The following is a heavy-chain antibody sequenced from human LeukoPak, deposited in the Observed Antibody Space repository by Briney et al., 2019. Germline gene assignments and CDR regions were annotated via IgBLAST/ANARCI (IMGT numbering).Heavy chain of an antibody. D-gene: IGHD2-2*01. Sequence: PSQTLSLTCSVSGGSISSDNYYWSWIRQPAGKGLEWIGRVYTSGSTIYNPSLKSRVSISVDTSKNQFSLKLCSVTAADTAVYYCTREVSTSRVVPPYYYYYYMDVWGKGTTVTVSS. CDR2: VYTSGST. CDR1: GGSISSDNYY. CDR3: TREVSTSRVVPPYYYYYYMDV. J-gene: IGHJ6*03. V-gene: IGHV4-61*02.